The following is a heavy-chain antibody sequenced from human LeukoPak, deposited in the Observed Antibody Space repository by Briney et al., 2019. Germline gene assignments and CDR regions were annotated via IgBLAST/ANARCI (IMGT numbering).Heavy chain of an antibody. J-gene: IGHJ5*02. CDR2: IYYSGST. CDR3: ARDYCSGGSCYSGGDNWFDP. D-gene: IGHD2-15*01. V-gene: IGHV4-59*01. CDR1: GGSISSYY. Sequence: SSETLSLTCTVSGGSISSYYWSWIRQPPGKGLEWIGYIYYSGSTNYNPSLKSRVTISVDTSKNQFSPKLSSVTAADTAVYYCARDYCSGGSCYSGGDNWFDPWGQGTLVTVSS.